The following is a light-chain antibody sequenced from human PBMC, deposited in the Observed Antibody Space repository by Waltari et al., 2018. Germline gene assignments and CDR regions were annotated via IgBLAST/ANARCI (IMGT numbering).Light chain of an antibody. Sequence: QSALTQPRSVSGSPGQSVTISCTGTSSDVGGYNYVSWYQQHPGKVPKLMIYDVSKRPSGGPDRFSGSKSGNPASLTISGLQAEDEADYYCCSYAGSYSFVFGTGTKVTVL. CDR2: DVS. V-gene: IGLV2-11*01. J-gene: IGLJ1*01. CDR1: SSDVGGYNY. CDR3: CSYAGSYSFV.